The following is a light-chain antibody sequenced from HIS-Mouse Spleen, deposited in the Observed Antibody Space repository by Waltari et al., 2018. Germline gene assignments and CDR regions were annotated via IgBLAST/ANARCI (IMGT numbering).Light chain of an antibody. Sequence: QSALTQPASVSGSPGQSITISCTGTSSDVGGYNYVSWYQQHPGKAPKLMIYEVSNRPSRVSNRFSGSKSGNTASLTISGLQAEDEADYYCSSYTSSSTLWVFGGGTKLTVL. V-gene: IGLV2-14*01. CDR1: SSDVGGYNY. J-gene: IGLJ3*02. CDR2: EVS. CDR3: SSYTSSSTLWV.